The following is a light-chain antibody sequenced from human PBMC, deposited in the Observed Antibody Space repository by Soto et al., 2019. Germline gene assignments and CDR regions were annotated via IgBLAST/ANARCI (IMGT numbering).Light chain of an antibody. CDR3: QQRSNWLWT. CDR1: QSVSSY. V-gene: IGKV3-11*01. CDR2: DAS. J-gene: IGKJ1*01. Sequence: EIVWTQSPATLSLSPGERATLSCRASQSVSSYLAWYPQKPCQAPRLLIYDASNRATGIPARFSGSGSGTDFTLTISRLEPEDFAVYDCQQRSNWLWTFCQVTKVDIK.